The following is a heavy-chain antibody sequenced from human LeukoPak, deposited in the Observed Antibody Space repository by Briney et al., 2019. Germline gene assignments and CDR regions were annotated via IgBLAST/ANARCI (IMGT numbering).Heavy chain of an antibody. Sequence: ASVKVSCKASGYTFTSYAINWVRQAPGQGLEWMGWIDTNTGNAAYAQGLTGRSVFSLDTSVSTAYLEISSLKAEDTAVYYCARPMGRYYYYGMDVWGQGTTVTVS. CDR3: ARPMGRYYYYGMDV. D-gene: IGHD3-16*01. J-gene: IGHJ6*02. CDR2: IDTNTGNA. V-gene: IGHV7-4-1*02. CDR1: GYTFTSYA.